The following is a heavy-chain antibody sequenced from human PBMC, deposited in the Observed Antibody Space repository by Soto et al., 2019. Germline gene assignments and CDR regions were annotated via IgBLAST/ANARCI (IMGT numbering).Heavy chain of an antibody. CDR2: ISAYNGNT. V-gene: IGHV1-18*01. Sequence: ASVKVSCKASGYTFTSYGISWVRQAPGQGLEWMGWISAYNGNTNYAQKLQGRVTMTTDTSTSTAYMELRSLRSDDTAVYYCATTRPYDFWSGYYSGRNNWFDPWGQGTLVTVSS. CDR3: ATTRPYDFWSGYYSGRNNWFDP. CDR1: GYTFTSYG. D-gene: IGHD3-3*01. J-gene: IGHJ5*02.